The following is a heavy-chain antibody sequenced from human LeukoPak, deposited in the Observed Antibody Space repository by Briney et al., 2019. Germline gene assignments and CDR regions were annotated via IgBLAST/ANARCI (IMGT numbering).Heavy chain of an antibody. D-gene: IGHD4-11*01. V-gene: IGHV3-30*18. Sequence: QPGGSLRVSCAASGFTFSSYGMHWVRQAPGKGLEWVAVISYDGSNKYYADSVKGRFTISRDNSKNTLYLQMNSLRAEDTAVYYCAKDRGLVTTTPKWFDPWGQGTLVTVSS. CDR2: ISYDGSNK. CDR1: GFTFSSYG. CDR3: AKDRGLVTTTPKWFDP. J-gene: IGHJ5*02.